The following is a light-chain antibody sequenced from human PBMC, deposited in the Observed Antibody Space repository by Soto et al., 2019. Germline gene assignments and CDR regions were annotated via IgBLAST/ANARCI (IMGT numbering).Light chain of an antibody. CDR2: GAS. CDR3: QQYDSPPRT. V-gene: IGKV3-20*01. Sequence: EIVLTQSPGTLSLSPGKRVTLSCRASQSISSTYLAWYQQKPGQAPRLLIYGASSRDTGIPDRFSGSGSGTDFTLTISRLEPEDFAVYYCQQYDSPPRTFGQGTKVEVQ. CDR1: QSISSTY. J-gene: IGKJ1*01.